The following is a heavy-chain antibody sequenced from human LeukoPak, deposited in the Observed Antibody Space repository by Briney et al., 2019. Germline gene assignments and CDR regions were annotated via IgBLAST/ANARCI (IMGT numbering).Heavy chain of an antibody. CDR2: ISSASGTI. CDR1: GFTFKSFG. V-gene: IGHV3-48*01. D-gene: IGHD1-26*01. CDR3: AKGWSSGSHPIDN. J-gene: IGHJ4*02. Sequence: GGSLRLSCAASGFTFKSFGMNWVRQAPGKGLEWVSYISSASGTIYYADSVKGRFTISRDNFKNTLYLQMNSLRAEDTAVYSCAKGWSSGSHPIDNWGQGTLVTVSS.